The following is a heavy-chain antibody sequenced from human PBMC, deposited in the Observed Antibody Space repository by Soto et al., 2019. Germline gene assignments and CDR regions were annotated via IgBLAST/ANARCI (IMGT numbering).Heavy chain of an antibody. CDR1: GFTFSSYA. CDR3: AKVKYGRRLLVVITTHFDY. J-gene: IGHJ4*02. Sequence: EVQLLESGGGLVQPGGSLRLSCAASGFTFSSYAMSWVRQAPGKGLEWVSAISGSGGSTYYADSVKGRFTISRDNSKNTLYLQMNSLRAEDTAVYYCAKVKYGRRLLVVITTHFDYWGQGTLVTVSS. V-gene: IGHV3-23*01. CDR2: ISGSGGST. D-gene: IGHD3-22*01.